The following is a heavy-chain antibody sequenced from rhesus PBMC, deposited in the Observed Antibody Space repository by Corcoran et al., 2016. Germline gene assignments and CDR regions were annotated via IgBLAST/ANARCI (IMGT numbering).Heavy chain of an antibody. CDR1: GGSISSNY. CDR3: TRGSNYGYFDF. Sequence: QVQLQESGPGVVKPSATLSLTCAVSGGSISSNYWRWIRPSPGKGLEWIGYIYGGSGSTSYNPSLKSRVTISRDTSKNQFSLKLTSVTAADTAVYYCTRGSNYGYFDFWGQGALVTVSS. J-gene: IGHJ1*01. CDR2: IYGGSGST. D-gene: IGHD4-23*01. V-gene: IGHV4-147*01.